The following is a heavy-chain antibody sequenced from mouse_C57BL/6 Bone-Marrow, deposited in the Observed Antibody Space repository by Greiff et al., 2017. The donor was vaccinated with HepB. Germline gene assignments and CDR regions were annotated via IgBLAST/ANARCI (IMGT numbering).Heavy chain of an antibody. CDR2: IYPRDGST. V-gene: IGHV1-78*01. CDR3: ARGDYYGSSYRFAY. D-gene: IGHD1-1*01. CDR1: GYTFTDHT. J-gene: IGHJ3*01. Sequence: QVQLQQSDAELVKPGASVKISCKVSGYTFTDHTIHWMKQRPEQGLEWIGYIYPRDGSTKYNEKFKGKATLTADKSSSTAYMQLSSLTSEESAVYYCARGDYYGSSYRFAYWGQGTLVTVSA.